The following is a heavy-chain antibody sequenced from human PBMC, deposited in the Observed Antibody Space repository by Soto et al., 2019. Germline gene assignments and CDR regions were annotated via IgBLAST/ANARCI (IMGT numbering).Heavy chain of an antibody. D-gene: IGHD3-22*01. CDR1: GFTFSDYC. J-gene: IGHJ4*02. CDR3: ARESSSHYYDSSGYSDY. CDR2: ISSSSSYT. V-gene: IGHV3-11*06. Sequence: PGGSLRLSCAASGFTFSDYCMSWIRQATGKGLEWVSYISSSSSYTNYADSVKGRFTISRDNAKNSLYLQMNSLRAEDTAVYYCARESSSHYYDSSGYSDYWGQGTLVTVSS.